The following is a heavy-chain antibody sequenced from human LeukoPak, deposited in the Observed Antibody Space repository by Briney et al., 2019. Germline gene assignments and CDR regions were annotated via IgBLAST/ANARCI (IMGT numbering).Heavy chain of an antibody. Sequence: GGSLRLSCAASGFDFESYTMTWVRQAPGKGLVWVSLISATSSDKNYAESVRGLFTITRDNAKNSLFLQMDSLRVEDMAIYYCANGLFSAFDKYLDSWDPGTLVTVSS. CDR3: ANGLFSAFDKYLDS. V-gene: IGHV3-21*04. D-gene: IGHD5-12*01. CDR2: ISATSSDK. J-gene: IGHJ4*02. CDR1: GFDFESYT.